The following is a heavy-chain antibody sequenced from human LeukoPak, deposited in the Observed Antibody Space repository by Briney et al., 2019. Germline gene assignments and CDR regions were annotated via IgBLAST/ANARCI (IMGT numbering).Heavy chain of an antibody. CDR3: RDV. CDR1: AGSLSSSDYY. Sequence: SETLSLTCTVSAGSLSSSDYYWGWIRQSPGKGLEWIGRISYSGNTYYNPSLKSRVTISVDTSKNHFSLRLSSVTAADTAVYYYRDVWGEGATVAVSS. V-gene: IGHV4-39*02. CDR2: ISYSGNT. J-gene: IGHJ6*01.